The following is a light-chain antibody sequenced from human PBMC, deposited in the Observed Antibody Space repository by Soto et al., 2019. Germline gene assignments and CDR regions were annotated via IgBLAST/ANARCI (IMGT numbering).Light chain of an antibody. V-gene: IGKV3-15*01. CDR2: GAS. Sequence: EIVLTQSPATLSLSPGERATLSCGASQSVSSNLAWYQQKPGQAPRLLIYGASTRATGIPARFSGSGSGTEYTLTISSLQSDDFATYYCQQYNRYWTFGQGTKVDIK. J-gene: IGKJ1*01. CDR3: QQYNRYWT. CDR1: QSVSSN.